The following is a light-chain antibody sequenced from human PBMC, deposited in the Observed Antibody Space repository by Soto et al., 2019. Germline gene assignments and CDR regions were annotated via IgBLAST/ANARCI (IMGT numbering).Light chain of an antibody. CDR3: SSYTSGSTPYV. J-gene: IGLJ1*01. CDR1: SSDVGNYNY. V-gene: IGLV2-14*01. Sequence: QSSLTQPASVSVSPGQSITSSCTGTSSDVGNYNYVSWHQQHPGKAPKVIIYEVSNRPSGISTRFSGSKSANTASLTISGLQPEDEADYYCSSYTSGSTPYVFGTGTKVTVL. CDR2: EVS.